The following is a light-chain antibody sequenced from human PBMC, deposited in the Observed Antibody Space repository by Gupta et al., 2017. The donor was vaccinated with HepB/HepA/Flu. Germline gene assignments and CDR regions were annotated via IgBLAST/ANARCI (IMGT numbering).Light chain of an antibody. J-gene: IGKJ3*01. CDR2: DTS. CDR1: QSVSSY. CDR3: QQQNNGHRLFT. V-gene: IGKV3D-11*02. Sequence: EMVLTQYPATLSLSPGDRATRPCRASQSVSSYLAWYQQKPCQPPNHLIYDTSHRAKGISASFSGSGGGTDAYLTIDNREPEDYEVYYCQQQNNGHRLFTFGHGTKVEIK.